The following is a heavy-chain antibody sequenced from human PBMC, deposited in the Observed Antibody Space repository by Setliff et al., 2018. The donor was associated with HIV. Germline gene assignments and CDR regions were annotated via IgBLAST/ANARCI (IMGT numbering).Heavy chain of an antibody. CDR1: GYKFSPYR. Sequence: ASVMVSCKTSGYKFSPYRIHWVRQAPGQGLEWIGIIDPGSGAASYAQKLQGRITMTRDTSTTTVYMHLNSLTSDDSAVYFCARVRPAPGAALDYWGQGTLVTVSS. CDR2: IDPGSGAA. D-gene: IGHD6-13*01. J-gene: IGHJ4*02. CDR3: ARVRPAPGAALDY. V-gene: IGHV1-46*04.